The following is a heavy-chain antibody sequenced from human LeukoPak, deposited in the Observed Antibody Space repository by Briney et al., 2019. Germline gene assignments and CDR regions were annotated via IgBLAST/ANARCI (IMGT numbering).Heavy chain of an antibody. J-gene: IGHJ4*02. CDR1: GFTFSSYA. V-gene: IGHV3-9*01. Sequence: GGSLRLSCAASGFTFSSYAMHWVRQAPGKGLEWVSGISWNSGSIDYADSVKGRFTISRDNAKTSLYLQMNSLRAEDTALYYCAKVGAVAGDYFDYWGQGTLVTVSS. CDR3: AKVGAVAGDYFDY. D-gene: IGHD6-19*01. CDR2: ISWNSGSI.